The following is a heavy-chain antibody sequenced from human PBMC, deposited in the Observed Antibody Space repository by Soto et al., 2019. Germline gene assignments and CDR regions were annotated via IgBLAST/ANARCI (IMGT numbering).Heavy chain of an antibody. Sequence: QVQLVQSGVELQKPGSSVKVSCKASGGTFSSYAISWVRQAPGQGLEWMGGIIPIFGTANYAQKFQGRVTITADESTSTAYMELSSLRSEDTAVYYCARPDHDYGDYGLGAFDIWGQGTMVTVSS. V-gene: IGHV1-69*01. J-gene: IGHJ3*02. CDR1: GGTFSSYA. CDR3: ARPDHDYGDYGLGAFDI. D-gene: IGHD4-17*01. CDR2: IIPIFGTA.